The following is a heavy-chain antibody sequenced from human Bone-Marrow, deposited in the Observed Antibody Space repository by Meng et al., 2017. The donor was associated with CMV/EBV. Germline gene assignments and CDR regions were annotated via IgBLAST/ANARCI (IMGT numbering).Heavy chain of an antibody. V-gene: IGHV1-18*01. J-gene: IGHJ6*02. D-gene: IGHD1-26*01. CDR1: GYTFTGYG. Sequence: ASVKVSCKASGYTFTGYGISWVRQAPGQGLEWMGWISAYNGNTNYAQKLQGRVTMTTDTSTSTAYMELRSLRSDDTAVYYCARDQVIWGATPALDYYYGMDVWGQGTTVTVSS. CDR3: ARDQVIWGATPALDYYYGMDV. CDR2: ISAYNGNT.